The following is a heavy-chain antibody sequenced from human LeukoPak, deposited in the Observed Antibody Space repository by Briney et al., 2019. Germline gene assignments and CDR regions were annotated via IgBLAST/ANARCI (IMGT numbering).Heavy chain of an antibody. CDR1: GYSISSGYY. J-gene: IGHJ4*02. D-gene: IGHD3-10*01. CDR2: IYHSGST. V-gene: IGHV4-38-2*02. Sequence: PSETLSLTCTVSGYSISSGYYWGWIRQPPGKGLEWIGSIYHSGSTYYNPSLKSRVTISVDTSKNQFSLKLSSVTAADTAVYYCAREPYYYGSGRFDYWGQGTLVTVSS. CDR3: AREPYYYGSGRFDY.